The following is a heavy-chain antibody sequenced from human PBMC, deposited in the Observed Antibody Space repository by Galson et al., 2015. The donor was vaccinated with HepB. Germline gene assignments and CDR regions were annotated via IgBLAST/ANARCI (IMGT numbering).Heavy chain of an antibody. D-gene: IGHD2-15*01. CDR3: ARILGYCSGGSCREAFDI. J-gene: IGHJ3*02. V-gene: IGHV4-59*01. CDR1: GGSISSYY. CDR2: IYYSGST. Sequence: LSLTCAVYGGSISSYYWSWIRQPPGKGLEWIGYIYYSGSTNYNPSLKSRVTISVDTSKNQFSLKLSSVTAADTAVYYCARILGYCSGGSCREAFDIWGQGTMVTVSS.